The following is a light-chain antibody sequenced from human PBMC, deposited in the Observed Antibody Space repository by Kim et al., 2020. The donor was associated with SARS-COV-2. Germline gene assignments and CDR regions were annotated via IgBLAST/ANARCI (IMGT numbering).Light chain of an antibody. Sequence: SYELTQPPSVSVSPGQTASITCSGDKLGDKYACWYQQKPGQSPVLVIYQDSKRPSGIPERFSGSNSGNTATLTISGTQAMDEADYYCQAWDRSNSVFGTG. V-gene: IGLV3-1*01. CDR2: QDS. J-gene: IGLJ1*01. CDR1: KLGDKY. CDR3: QAWDRSNSV.